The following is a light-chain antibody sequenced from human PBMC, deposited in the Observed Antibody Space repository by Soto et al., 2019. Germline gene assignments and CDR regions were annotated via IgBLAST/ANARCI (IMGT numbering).Light chain of an antibody. V-gene: IGLV2-14*01. CDR3: SSYTTSNTWL. CDR2: EVS. J-gene: IGLJ3*02. Sequence: QSALTQPASVSGSPGQSITISCTATTSDVGGFDSVSWYQQHPGTAPRVIIYEVSNRPSGVSYRFSGSKSANTASLTISGLQADDEADYYCSSYTTSNTWLFGGGTKATVL. CDR1: TSDVGGFDS.